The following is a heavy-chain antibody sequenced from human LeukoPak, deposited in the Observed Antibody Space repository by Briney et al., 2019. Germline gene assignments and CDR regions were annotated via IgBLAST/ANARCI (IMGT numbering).Heavy chain of an antibody. D-gene: IGHD2-15*01. CDR2: IYHSGST. V-gene: IGHV4-34*01. Sequence: SETLSLTCAVYGGSFSGYYWSWIRQPPGKGLEWIGEIYHSGSTNYNPSLKSRVTISVDKSKNQFSLKLSSVTAADTAVYYCARDLRRYCSGGSCYSGAFDIWGQGTMVTVSS. CDR3: ARDLRRYCSGGSCYSGAFDI. CDR1: GGSFSGYY. J-gene: IGHJ3*02.